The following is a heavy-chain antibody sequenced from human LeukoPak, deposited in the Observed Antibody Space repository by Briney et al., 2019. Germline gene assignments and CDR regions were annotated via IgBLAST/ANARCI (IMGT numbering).Heavy chain of an antibody. Sequence: SVNVSFTASGGTFSSYAISWVRQAPGQGLEWMGGIIPIFGTANYAQKFQGRVTITADESTSTAYMELSSLRSEDTAVYYCASFSSSRAGREYYYYYGMDVWGQGTTVTVSS. CDR3: ASFSSSRAGREYYYYYGMDV. D-gene: IGHD6-6*01. J-gene: IGHJ6*02. V-gene: IGHV1-69*13. CDR1: GGTFSSYA. CDR2: IIPIFGTA.